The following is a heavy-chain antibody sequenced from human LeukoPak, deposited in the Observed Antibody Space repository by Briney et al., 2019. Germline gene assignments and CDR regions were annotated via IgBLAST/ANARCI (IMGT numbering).Heavy chain of an antibody. Sequence: PSETLSLTCAVYGGSFSGYYWSWIRQPPGKGLEWIGEINHSGSTNYNPSLKSRVTISADTSKNQFSLKLSSVTAADTAVYYCARGHPRITIFGVVIHGWFDPWGQGTLVTVSS. V-gene: IGHV4-34*01. CDR2: INHSGST. D-gene: IGHD3-3*01. CDR1: GGSFSGYY. CDR3: ARGHPRITIFGVVIHGWFDP. J-gene: IGHJ5*02.